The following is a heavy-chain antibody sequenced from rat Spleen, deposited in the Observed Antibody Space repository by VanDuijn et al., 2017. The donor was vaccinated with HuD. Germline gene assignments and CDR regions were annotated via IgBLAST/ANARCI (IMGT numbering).Heavy chain of an antibody. CDR2: ISYDGIIT. CDR1: GFTFSNYG. J-gene: IGHJ3*01. D-gene: IGHD4-2*01. V-gene: IGHV5-29*01. CDR3: ARPTGGFAY. Sequence: EVQLVESGGGLVQPGRSLKLSCAASGFTFSNYGMAWVRQAPTKGLEWVATISYDGIITYYRDSVKGRFTIFRDNAKRTLYLQMDSLRSEETATYYCARPTGGFAYWGQGTLVTVSS.